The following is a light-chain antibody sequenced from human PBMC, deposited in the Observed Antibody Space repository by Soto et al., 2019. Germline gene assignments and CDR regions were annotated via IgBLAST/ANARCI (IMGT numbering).Light chain of an antibody. Sequence: QSVLRQPPSASGAPGQRVTISCSGSTSNIRDNFVYWYQQVPGTAPKLLIYRNSQLHPGVPDRFSGSKSGTSATLGITGLQHGNEADYYCGTWDSRLSVHVLGTGTKATVL. J-gene: IGLJ1*01. CDR2: RNS. CDR3: GTWDSRLSVHV. CDR1: TSNIRDNF. V-gene: IGLV1-51*02.